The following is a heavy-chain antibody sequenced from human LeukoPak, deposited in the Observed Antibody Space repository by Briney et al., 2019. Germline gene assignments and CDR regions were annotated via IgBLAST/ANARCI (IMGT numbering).Heavy chain of an antibody. CDR3: AKDGFGGGTFPYYPDN. D-gene: IGHD3-3*01. CDR1: GFSFITNG. CDR2: IPYDGSKK. Sequence: GGSLRLSCAASGFSFITNGIHWVRQAPGKGLEWVAFIPYDGSKKYYTDSVKGRFTISRDNSKNTMYLQMNSLRPKDTAVYYCAKDGFGGGTFPYYPDNWGRGTLVTVSS. J-gene: IGHJ4*02. V-gene: IGHV3-30*02.